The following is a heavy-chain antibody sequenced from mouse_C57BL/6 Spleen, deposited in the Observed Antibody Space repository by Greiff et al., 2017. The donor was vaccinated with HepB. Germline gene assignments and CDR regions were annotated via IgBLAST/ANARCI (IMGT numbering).Heavy chain of an antibody. Sequence: EVKLVESGPGLVKPSQSLSLTCSVTGYSITSGYYWNWIRQFPGNKLEWMGYISYDGSNNYNPSLKNRISITRDTSKNQFFLKLNSVTTEDTATYYCARELVTNYFDYWGQGTTLTVSS. CDR1: GYSITSGYY. D-gene: IGHD2-2*01. J-gene: IGHJ2*01. V-gene: IGHV3-6*01. CDR2: ISYDGSN. CDR3: ARELVTNYFDY.